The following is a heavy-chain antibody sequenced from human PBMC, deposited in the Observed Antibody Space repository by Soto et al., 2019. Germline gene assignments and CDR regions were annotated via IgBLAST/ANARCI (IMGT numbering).Heavy chain of an antibody. V-gene: IGHV1-69*02. CDR3: AKAIGGWYSSSWHSWFDP. Sequence: SVKVSCKASGGTFSSYTISWVRQAPGQGLEWMGRIIPILGIANYAQKFQGRVTITADKSTSTAYMELSSLRSEDTAVYYCAKAIGGWYSSSWHSWFDPWGQGTLVTVSS. J-gene: IGHJ5*02. CDR2: IIPILGIA. CDR1: GGTFSSYT. D-gene: IGHD6-13*01.